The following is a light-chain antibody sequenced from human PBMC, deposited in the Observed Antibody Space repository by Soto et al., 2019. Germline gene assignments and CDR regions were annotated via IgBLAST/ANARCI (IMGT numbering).Light chain of an antibody. J-gene: IGKJ1*01. CDR3: LQDYNYPRT. Sequence: GERVSITGRSSQSISSWLAWYQQKPGKAPKFLIYDASNLQSGVPSRFSGSGSGTDFTLTITSLQPEDFATYYCLQDYNYPRTFGQGTKVDI. CDR2: DAS. CDR1: QSISSW. V-gene: IGKV1-6*01.